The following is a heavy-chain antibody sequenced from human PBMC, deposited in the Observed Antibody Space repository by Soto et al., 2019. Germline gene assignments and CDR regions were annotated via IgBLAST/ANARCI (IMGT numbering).Heavy chain of an antibody. D-gene: IGHD3-9*01. Sequence: GGSLRLSCAASGFTFSSYAMSWVRQAPGKGLEWVSAISGSGGSTYYADPVKGRFTVSRDNSKNMLYLQMYGLTAGDTAVYYCTKDGEYAYLAGFNRKLDPWGQGSLVTVSS. CDR3: TKDGEYAYLAGFNRKLDP. CDR2: ISGSGGST. CDR1: GFTFSSYA. V-gene: IGHV3-23*01. J-gene: IGHJ5*01.